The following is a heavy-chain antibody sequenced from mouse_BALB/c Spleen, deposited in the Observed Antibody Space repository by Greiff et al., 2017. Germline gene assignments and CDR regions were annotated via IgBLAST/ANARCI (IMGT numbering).Heavy chain of an antibody. J-gene: IGHJ2*01. V-gene: IGHV14-3*02. D-gene: IGHD2-14*01. Sequence: VHVKQSGAELVKPGASVKLSCTASGFNIKDTYMHWVKQRPEQGLEWIGRIDPANGNTKYDPKFQGKATITADTSSNTAYLQLSSLTSEDTAVYYCASPYRHYYFDYWGQGTTLTVSS. CDR3: ASPYRHYYFDY. CDR2: IDPANGNT. CDR1: GFNIKDTY.